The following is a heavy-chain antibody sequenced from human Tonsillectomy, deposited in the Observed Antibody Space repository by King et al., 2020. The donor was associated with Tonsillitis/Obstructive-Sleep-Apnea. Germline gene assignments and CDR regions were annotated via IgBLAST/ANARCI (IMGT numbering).Heavy chain of an antibody. CDR3: ARHLSGSYSDTAFDI. Sequence: QLVQSGEEVKKPGESLRISCKGSGYSFTNYWISWVRQMPGKGLEWMGKIDPSDSYTNYRPSFQGHVTISADKSISTAYLQWSGLKASDTAMYYCARHLSGSYSDTAFDIWGQGTMVTVSS. CDR1: GYSFTNYW. J-gene: IGHJ3*02. CDR2: IDPSDSYT. D-gene: IGHD1-26*01. V-gene: IGHV5-10-1*01.